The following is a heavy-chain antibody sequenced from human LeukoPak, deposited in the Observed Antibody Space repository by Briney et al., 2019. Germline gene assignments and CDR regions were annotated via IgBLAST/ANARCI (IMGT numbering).Heavy chain of an antibody. CDR2: IKSDGSDT. CDR1: GFTFSGHY. D-gene: IGHD5-18*01. Sequence: GGSLRLSCAASGFTFSGHYMHWVRHAPGKGLVWVSPIKSDGSDTRYADSVEGRFIISRDNAKNPLHLQMNSVRAEDTGVYFCARDHRWSYGYWGEGTLVTVSS. V-gene: IGHV3-74*01. J-gene: IGHJ4*02. CDR3: ARDHRWSYGY.